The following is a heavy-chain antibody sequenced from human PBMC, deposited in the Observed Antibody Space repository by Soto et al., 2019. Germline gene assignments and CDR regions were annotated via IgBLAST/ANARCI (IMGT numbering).Heavy chain of an antibody. Sequence: SETLSLTCAVSRGFISSGSWWSWVRQPPGKGLEWIGEIYRSGNTNYNPSLKSRVTISVDTSKNQFSLKLSSATAADTALYYCARGYYDSSGQSNTFDVWGQGTMVTVSS. CDR3: ARGYYDSSGQSNTFDV. CDR1: RGFISSGSW. J-gene: IGHJ3*01. CDR2: IYRSGNT. V-gene: IGHV4-4*02. D-gene: IGHD3-22*01.